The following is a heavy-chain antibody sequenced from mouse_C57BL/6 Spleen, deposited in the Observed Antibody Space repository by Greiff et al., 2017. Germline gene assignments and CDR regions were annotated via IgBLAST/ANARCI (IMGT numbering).Heavy chain of an antibody. V-gene: IGHV1-15*01. J-gene: IGHJ4*01. CDR3: TSHPPRKAMDY. Sequence: VQLQQSGAELVRPGASVTLSCKASGYTFTDYEMHWVKQTPVHGLEWIGAIDPETGGTAYNQKFKGKAILTADKSSSTAFMELRSLTSEDSAVYYCTSHPPRKAMDYWGQGTSVTVSS. CDR2: IDPETGGT. CDR1: GYTFTDYE.